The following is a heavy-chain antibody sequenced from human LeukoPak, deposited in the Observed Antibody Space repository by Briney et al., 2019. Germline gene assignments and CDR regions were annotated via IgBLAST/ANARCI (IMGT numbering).Heavy chain of an antibody. V-gene: IGHV3-21*06. J-gene: IGHJ4*02. Sequence: GRCLRLSCSASEFTFSIYSMNWVRQSPGKGLEWVSSIRSSSSYIYYADSVKGRFTISRDNAKNRLYLLMNSLRAEDTAVYYCARGLGAYCSGGSCTFDNWGQGTLVTVS. CDR1: EFTFSIYS. CDR3: ARGLGAYCSGGSCTFDN. D-gene: IGHD2-15*01. CDR2: IRSSSSYI.